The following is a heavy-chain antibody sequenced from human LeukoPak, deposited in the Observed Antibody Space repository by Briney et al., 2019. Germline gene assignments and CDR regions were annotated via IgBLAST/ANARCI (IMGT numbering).Heavy chain of an antibody. CDR2: ISGSGGST. D-gene: IGHD4-17*01. V-gene: IGHV3-23*01. Sequence: HPGGSLRLSCAAPGFTFSSYAMSWVRQAPGKGLEWVSAISGSGGSTYYADSVKGRFTISRDNSKNTLYLQMNSLRAEDAAVYYCAPLGVTTWLDYWGQGTLVTVSS. CDR1: GFTFSSYA. J-gene: IGHJ4*02. CDR3: APLGVTTWLDY.